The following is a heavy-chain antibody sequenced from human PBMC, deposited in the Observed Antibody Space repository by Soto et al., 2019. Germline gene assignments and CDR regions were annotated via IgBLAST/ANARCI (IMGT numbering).Heavy chain of an antibody. V-gene: IGHV2-5*02. CDR2: IYWDDDK. CDR1: GFSLSATGVG. J-gene: IGHJ6*02. D-gene: IGHD3-9*01. CDR3: ASDWYGDQNWYGLGV. Sequence: QITLKESGPTLVKPTQTLTLTCTFSGFSLSATGVGVGWIRQPPGEALEWLALIYWDDDKRYSPSLKSRLTITKDTSKNQVVLTMASMDPVDTATYYCASDWYGDQNWYGLGVWGQGTTVTVSS.